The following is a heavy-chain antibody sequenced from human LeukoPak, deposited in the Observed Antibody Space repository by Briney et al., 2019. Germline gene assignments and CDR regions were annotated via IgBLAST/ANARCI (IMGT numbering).Heavy chain of an antibody. CDR3: AKDLATKYSCDY. CDR1: GFTFSSNG. J-gene: IGHJ4*02. D-gene: IGHD1-26*01. V-gene: IGHV3-30*18. Sequence: GRSLRLSCAVSGFTFSSNGMHWVRQAPGKGLEWVAFISYDGNTKYYADSVKGRFTISRDNSKNTLYLQMNSLRAEDTAVYYCAKDLATKYSCDYWGQGILVIVSS. CDR2: ISYDGNTK.